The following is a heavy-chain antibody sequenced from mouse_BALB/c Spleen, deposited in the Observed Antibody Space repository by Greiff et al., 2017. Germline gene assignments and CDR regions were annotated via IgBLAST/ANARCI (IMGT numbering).Heavy chain of an antibody. D-gene: IGHD1-1*01. CDR1: GYTFTSYT. CDR2: INPSSGYT. V-gene: IGHV1-4*02. J-gene: IGHJ4*01. CDR3: ARSRLTGRAVDY. Sequence: QVQLKQSAAELARPGASVKLSCKASGYTFTSYTTHWVKQRPGQGLEWIGYINPSSGYTEYNQKFKDKTTLTADKSSSTAYMQLSSLTSEDSAVYYCARSRLTGRAVDYWGQGTSVTVSS.